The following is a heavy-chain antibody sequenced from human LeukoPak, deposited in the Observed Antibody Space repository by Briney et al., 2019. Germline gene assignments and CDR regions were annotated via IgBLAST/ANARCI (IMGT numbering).Heavy chain of an antibody. D-gene: IGHD2-2*01. CDR2: IYSSGST. CDR3: ARAYCSSTSCYPHFDY. CDR1: SGSISNYY. J-gene: IGHJ4*02. V-gene: IGHV4-59*01. Sequence: SETLSLTCAVSSGSISNYYWSWIRQPPGKGLEWIGYIYSSGSTNYNPSLKSPVTISVDTSKNQFSLKLSSVTAADTAVYYCARAYCSSTSCYPHFDYWGQGTLVTVSS.